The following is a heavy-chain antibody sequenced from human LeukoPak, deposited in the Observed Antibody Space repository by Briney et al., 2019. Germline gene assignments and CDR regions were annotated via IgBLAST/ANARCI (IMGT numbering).Heavy chain of an antibody. V-gene: IGHV4-39*01. Sequence: SETLSLTCTVSGGSISSYYWSWIRQPPGKGLEWIGSIYYSGSTYYNPSLKSRVTISVDTSKNQFSLKLSSVTAADTAVYYCARPPWGSSSNLGVPGYFQHWGQGTLVTVSS. CDR1: GGSISSYY. CDR2: IYYSGST. D-gene: IGHD6-6*01. CDR3: ARPPWGSSSNLGVPGYFQH. J-gene: IGHJ1*01.